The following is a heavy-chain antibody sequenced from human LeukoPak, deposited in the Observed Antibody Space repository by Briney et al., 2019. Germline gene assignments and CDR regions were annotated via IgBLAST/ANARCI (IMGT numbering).Heavy chain of an antibody. CDR3: AKELGGIDGN. CDR2: IWSDGHNK. V-gene: IGHV3-30*02. D-gene: IGHD3-16*01. CDR1: GFTFSSQG. Sequence: PGGSLRLSCAASGFTFSSQGMNWLRQAPGKGLEWGAFIWSDGHNKYYTDSVKGRFTISRDNSKNTLYLQMNSLRPEDTAVYYCAKELGGIDGNWGQGTLVTVS. J-gene: IGHJ4*02.